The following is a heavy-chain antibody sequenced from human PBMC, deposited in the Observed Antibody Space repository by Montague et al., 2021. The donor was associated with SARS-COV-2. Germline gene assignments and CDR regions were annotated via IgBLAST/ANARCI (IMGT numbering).Heavy chain of an antibody. V-gene: IGHV3-30-3*01. J-gene: IGHJ4*02. CDR1: GFTFSSYA. Sequence: SLILSCAASGFTFSSYAMHWVRQAPGKGLEWVAVISYDGSNKYYXDSVKGRFTISRDNSKNTLYLQMNSLRAEDTAVYYCARGRGSYRSDFDYWGQGTLVTVSS. CDR2: ISYDGSNK. CDR3: ARGRGSYRSDFDY. D-gene: IGHD3-16*02.